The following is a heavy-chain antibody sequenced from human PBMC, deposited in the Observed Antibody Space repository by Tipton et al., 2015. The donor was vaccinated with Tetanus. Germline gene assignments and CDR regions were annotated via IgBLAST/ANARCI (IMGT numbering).Heavy chain of an antibody. V-gene: IGHV4-30-4*01. Sequence: TLSLTCSVSGGSINSTDYYWSWIRQPPGKGLESIGYIYYSGSTYYNPSLKSRVTISVDTSKNQFSLRLSSVTAADTAVYYCARDHGITWGGMGYYYGMDVWGQGTTVTVSS. J-gene: IGHJ6*02. CDR3: ARDHGITWGGMGYYYGMDV. CDR2: IYYSGST. D-gene: IGHD3-16*01. CDR1: GGSINSTDYY.